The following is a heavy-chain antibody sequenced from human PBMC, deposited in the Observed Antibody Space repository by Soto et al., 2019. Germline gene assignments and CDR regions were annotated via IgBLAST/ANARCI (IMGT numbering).Heavy chain of an antibody. Sequence: ASVKVSCKASGYTFTSYGISWVRQAPGQGLEWMGWISAYNGNTNYARKLQGRVTMTTDTSTSTAYMELGSLRSDDTAVYYCAREASLVVVAAAPFDPWGQGTLVTVSS. J-gene: IGHJ5*02. CDR3: AREASLVVVAAAPFDP. D-gene: IGHD2-15*01. CDR2: ISAYNGNT. CDR1: GYTFTSYG. V-gene: IGHV1-18*04.